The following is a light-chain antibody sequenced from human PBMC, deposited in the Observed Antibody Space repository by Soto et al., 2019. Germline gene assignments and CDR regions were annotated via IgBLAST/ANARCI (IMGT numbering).Light chain of an antibody. J-gene: IGKJ3*01. Sequence: DIQMTQSPSSLSASVGDRVTITCRASQSISSYLNWYQQKPGKAPELLIYAASSLESGVPSRFSGSGSGTDFTLTISSLQPEDFATYYCQPSYSTPIFTFGPGTKVDIK. CDR1: QSISSY. CDR2: AAS. CDR3: QPSYSTPIFT. V-gene: IGKV1-39*01.